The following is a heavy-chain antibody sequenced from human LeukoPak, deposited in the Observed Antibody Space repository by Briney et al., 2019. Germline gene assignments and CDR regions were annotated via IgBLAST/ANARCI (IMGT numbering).Heavy chain of an antibody. CDR3: ARGASSWYSTSPNSDY. CDR1: GFTFSTYW. J-gene: IGHJ4*02. CDR2: IKQDGSEK. Sequence: GGSLRLSCAASGFTFSTYWMSWVRQAPGKGLEWVANIKQDGSEKYYVDSVKGRFTISRDNAKNSLYLQMNSLRAEDTAVYYCARGASSWYSTSPNSDYWGQGALVTVSS. D-gene: IGHD6-13*01. V-gene: IGHV3-7*01.